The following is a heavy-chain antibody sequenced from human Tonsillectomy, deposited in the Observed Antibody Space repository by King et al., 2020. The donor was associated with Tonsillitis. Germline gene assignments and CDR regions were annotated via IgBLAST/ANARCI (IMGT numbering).Heavy chain of an antibody. CDR3: ARSYYDSSGYLSY. D-gene: IGHD3-22*01. CDR2: ISYDGSNK. V-gene: IGHV3-30*04. CDR1: GFTFRTYA. Sequence: VQLVESGGGVVQPGRSLRLSCAASGFTFRTYAMHWVRQAPGKGLEWVAVISYDGSNKFYADSVKGRFIISRDNSKNTLYLQMNSLRAEDTAVYYCARSYYDSSGYLSYWGXXTLVTVSS. J-gene: IGHJ4*01.